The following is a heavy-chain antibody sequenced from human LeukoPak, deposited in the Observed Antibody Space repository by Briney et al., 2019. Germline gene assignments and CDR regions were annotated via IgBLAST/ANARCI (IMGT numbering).Heavy chain of an antibody. D-gene: IGHD5-18*01. V-gene: IGHV4-61*02. CDR2: IYTSGST. CDR1: GGSISSGSYY. J-gene: IGHJ6*04. CDR3: ARDAIQLWLGMDV. Sequence: SETLSLTCTVSGGSISSGSYYWSWIRQPAGKGLEWIGRIYTSGSTNYNPSLKSRVTISVDTSKNRFSLKLSSVTAADTAVYYCARDAIQLWLGMDVWGKGTTVTISS.